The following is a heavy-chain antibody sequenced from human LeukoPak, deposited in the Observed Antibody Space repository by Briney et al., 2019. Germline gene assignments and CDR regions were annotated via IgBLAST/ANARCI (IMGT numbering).Heavy chain of an antibody. CDR3: AKDIQNCSGGSCYSYSYYYYGMDV. V-gene: IGHV3-9*01. D-gene: IGHD2-15*01. CDR2: ISWNSGSI. CDR1: GFTFDDYA. J-gene: IGHJ6*02. Sequence: HSGGSLRLSCAASGFTFDDYAMHWVRQAPGKGLEWVSGISWNSGSIGYADSVKGRFTISRDNAKNSLYLQMNSLRAEDTALYYCAKDIQNCSGGSCYSYSYYYYGMDVWGQGTTVTVSS.